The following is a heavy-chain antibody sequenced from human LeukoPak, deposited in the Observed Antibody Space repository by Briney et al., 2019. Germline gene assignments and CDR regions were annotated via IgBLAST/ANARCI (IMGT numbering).Heavy chain of an antibody. CDR1: GGSISSYY. D-gene: IGHD4-17*01. CDR2: IYYSGST. J-gene: IGHJ4*02. Sequence: PSETLSLTCTVSGGSISSYYWSWIRQPPGKGLEWIGYIYYSGSTNYNPSLKSRVTISVDTSKNQFSLKLSSVTAADTAVYYCARGRDYGDYAGWYYFDYWGQGTLVTVSS. CDR3: ARGRDYGDYAGWYYFDY. V-gene: IGHV4-59*01.